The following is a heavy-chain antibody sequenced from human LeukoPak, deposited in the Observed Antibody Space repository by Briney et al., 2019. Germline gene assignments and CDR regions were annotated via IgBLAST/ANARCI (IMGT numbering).Heavy chain of an antibody. CDR1: GGSISSYY. Sequence: SETLSLTCTVSGGSISSYYWSWIRQPPGKGLEWIGYIYYSGSTNYNPSLKSRVTISVDTPENQFSLKLTSVTAADTAVYYCARYGSGWAFDYWGQGTLVTVSS. J-gene: IGHJ4*02. D-gene: IGHD6-19*01. CDR2: IYYSGST. CDR3: ARYGSGWAFDY. V-gene: IGHV4-59*01.